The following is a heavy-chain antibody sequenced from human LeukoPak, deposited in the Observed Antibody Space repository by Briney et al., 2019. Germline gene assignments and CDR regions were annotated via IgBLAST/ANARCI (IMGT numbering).Heavy chain of an antibody. J-gene: IGHJ4*02. CDR2: IWYDGSNK. D-gene: IGHD1-7*01. CDR1: GFTFSSYG. V-gene: IGHV3-33*01. CDR3: ARDQAENSGFDY. Sequence: PGRSLRLSCEASGFTFSSYGMHWVRQAPGQGLEWVAVIWYDGSNKYYADSVKGRFTISRDNSKNTLYLQMNSLRAEDTAVYYCARDQAENSGFDYWGQGTLVTVSS.